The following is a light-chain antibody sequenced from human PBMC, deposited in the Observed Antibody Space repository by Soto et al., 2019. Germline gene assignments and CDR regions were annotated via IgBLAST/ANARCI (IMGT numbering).Light chain of an antibody. CDR2: GAS. Sequence: EIVMTQSPATLSVSPGERATLSCRASQSVSSKLAWYQQKPGQAPRLLIYGASTRATGIPTRFSGSGSGTEFTLTISGLQSEDFAVYSCQQYNSWPLTFGAGTKVEIK. CDR1: QSVSSK. CDR3: QQYNSWPLT. V-gene: IGKV3-15*01. J-gene: IGKJ4*01.